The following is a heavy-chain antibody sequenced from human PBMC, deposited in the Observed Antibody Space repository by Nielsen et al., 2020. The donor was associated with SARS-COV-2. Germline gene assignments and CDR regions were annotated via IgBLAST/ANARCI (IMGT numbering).Heavy chain of an antibody. CDR2: IRSKANSYAT. J-gene: IGHJ6*02. V-gene: IGHV3-73*01. CDR1: GFTFSSYA. Sequence: GGSLRLSCAASGFTFSSYAMHWVRQASGKGLEWVGRIRSKANSYATAYAASVKGRFTISRDDSKNTAYLQMNSLKTEDTAVYYCTRHLTSGPPYYGMDVWGQGTTVTVSS. CDR3: TRHLTSGPPYYGMDV. D-gene: IGHD2-15*01.